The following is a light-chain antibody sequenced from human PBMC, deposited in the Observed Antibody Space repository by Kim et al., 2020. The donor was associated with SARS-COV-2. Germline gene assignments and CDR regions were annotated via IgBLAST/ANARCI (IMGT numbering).Light chain of an antibody. Sequence: AGAGGGRGTITCRARQSISSWLAWYQQKPGKAPKVLMERASSLESGVPLRFSGSGSGTKFTLTISRLQPDDFATYYCQQYSTLWTFGQGTKVEIK. CDR1: QSISSW. CDR3: QQYSTLWT. J-gene: IGKJ1*01. V-gene: IGKV1-5*03. CDR2: RAS.